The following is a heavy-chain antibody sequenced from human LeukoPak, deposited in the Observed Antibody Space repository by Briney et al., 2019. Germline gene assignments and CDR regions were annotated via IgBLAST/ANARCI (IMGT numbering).Heavy chain of an antibody. CDR2: IRYDGSNK. V-gene: IGHV3-30*02. Sequence: GGSLRLSCAASGFTFSSYGMHWVRQAPGKGLEWVAFIRYDGSNKYYADSVKGRFTISGDNSKNTLYLQMNSLRAEDTAVYYCAKDGVAARLGGDYWGQGTLVTVSS. D-gene: IGHD6-6*01. CDR3: AKDGVAARLGGDY. CDR1: GFTFSSYG. J-gene: IGHJ4*02.